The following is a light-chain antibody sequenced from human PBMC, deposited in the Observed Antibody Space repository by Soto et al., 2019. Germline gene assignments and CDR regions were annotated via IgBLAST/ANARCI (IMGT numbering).Light chain of an antibody. CDR2: AAS. Sequence: DIQLTQSPSFLSASVGDRVTITCRASPGISSYLAWYQQKPVKAPKLLIYAASTLQGGVPSRFSGSGSGTEFTRTISSLQPEDFETYYCQQLNSYPLFGGGTKVEIK. CDR1: PGISSY. J-gene: IGKJ4*01. CDR3: QQLNSYPL. V-gene: IGKV1-9*01.